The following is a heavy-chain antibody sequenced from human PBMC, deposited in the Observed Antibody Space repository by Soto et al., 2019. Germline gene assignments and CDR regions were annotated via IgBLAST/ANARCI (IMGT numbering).Heavy chain of an antibody. D-gene: IGHD3-10*01. V-gene: IGHV1-69*01. CDR2: IIPISGIA. CDR3: ASQEFSDQYYYGMDV. CDR1: GGTFSIYA. Sequence: QVQLVQSGAEVKKPGSSVKGSCKASGGTFSIYACSWVRQAPGQGLEWMGGIIPISGIANYAQKFQGRVTITADESTSTVYMEMSSLRPEDTAVYYCASQEFSDQYYYGMDVWGQGTTVTVSS. J-gene: IGHJ6*02.